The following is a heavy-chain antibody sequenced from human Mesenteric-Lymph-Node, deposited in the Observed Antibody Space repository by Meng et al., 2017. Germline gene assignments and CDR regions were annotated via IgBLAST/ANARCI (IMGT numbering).Heavy chain of an antibody. CDR1: ASTFSNYD. V-gene: IGHV7-4-1*02. CDR3: ATTGGGFDY. D-gene: IGHD2-8*02. CDR2: INTKTGNP. Sequence: ASVKVSCKASASTFSNYDINWVRQAPGQGLEWMGWINTKTGNPTYAQGFTGRFVFSLDTSVSTAHLHISTLTPEDTAVYYCATTGGGFDYWGQGTLVTVSS. J-gene: IGHJ4*02.